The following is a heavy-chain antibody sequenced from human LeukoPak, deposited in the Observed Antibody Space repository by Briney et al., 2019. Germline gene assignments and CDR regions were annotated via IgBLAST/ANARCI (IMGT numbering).Heavy chain of an antibody. J-gene: IGHJ4*02. Sequence: GGSLRLSCIASGFTFSSYAISWVRQAPGKGLEWVSAISGSGGNTYYTDSVKGRFTIPRDNSKNTLYLQMDTLGAEDTAVYYCAKAKGHYYDSSGYRHFDCWGQGTLVTVSS. CDR3: AKAKGHYYDSSGYRHFDC. D-gene: IGHD3-22*01. CDR1: GFTFSSYA. V-gene: IGHV3-23*01. CDR2: ISGSGGNT.